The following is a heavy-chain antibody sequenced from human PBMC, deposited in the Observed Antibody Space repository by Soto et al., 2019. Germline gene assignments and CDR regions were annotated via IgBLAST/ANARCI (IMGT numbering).Heavy chain of an antibody. CDR1: GFTFSSSA. V-gene: IGHV3-73*01. Sequence: PGGSLRLSCAASGFTFSSSAMHWVRQASGKGLEWVGRIRSKANSYATAYAASVKGRFTISRDDSKNTAYLQMNSLKTGDTAVYYCTRHCNPLLGRCYYYGMDVWGQGTTVTVSS. CDR3: TRHCNPLLGRCYYYGMDV. D-gene: IGHD2-15*01. CDR2: IRSKANSYAT. J-gene: IGHJ6*02.